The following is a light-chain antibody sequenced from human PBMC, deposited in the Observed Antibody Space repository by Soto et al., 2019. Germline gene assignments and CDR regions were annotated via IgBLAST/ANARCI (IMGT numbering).Light chain of an antibody. CDR3: QQYNNWPGT. Sequence: ERVMTQSPATLSVSPGERATLSCRAGQSVSSNLAWYQQKPGQAPRLLIYGASTRATGIPARFSGSGSGTEFTLTISSLQSEDFAVYYCQQYNNWPGTFGQGTKVDIK. CDR1: QSVSSN. J-gene: IGKJ1*01. CDR2: GAS. V-gene: IGKV3-15*01.